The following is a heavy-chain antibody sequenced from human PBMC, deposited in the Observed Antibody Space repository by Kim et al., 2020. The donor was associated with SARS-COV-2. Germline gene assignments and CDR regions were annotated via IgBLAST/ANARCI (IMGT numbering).Heavy chain of an antibody. V-gene: IGHV4-39*01. D-gene: IGHD6-13*01. CDR1: GGSISSSSYY. Sequence: SETLSLTCTVSGGSISSSSYYWGWIRQPPEKGLEWIGNIYYSGSTYYNPSLKSRVTISVDTSKNQFSLKLSSVTAADTAVYYCASPGQWVSETPFDYWGQGTLVTVSS. CDR3: ASPGQWVSETPFDY. J-gene: IGHJ4*02. CDR2: IYYSGST.